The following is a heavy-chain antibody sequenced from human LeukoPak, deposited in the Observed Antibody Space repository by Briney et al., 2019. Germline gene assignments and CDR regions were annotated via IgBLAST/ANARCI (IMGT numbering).Heavy chain of an antibody. D-gene: IGHD3-3*01. J-gene: IGHJ4*02. V-gene: IGHV1-69*04. CDR1: GGTFSSYA. CDR3: ATETDDITIFGVVIIGDY. Sequence: SVKVSCKASGGTFSSYAISWVRQAPGQGLEWMGRIIPILGIANYAQKFQGRVTITADKSTSTAFMELSSLRSEDTAVYYCATETDDITIFGVVIIGDYWGQGTLVTVSS. CDR2: IIPILGIA.